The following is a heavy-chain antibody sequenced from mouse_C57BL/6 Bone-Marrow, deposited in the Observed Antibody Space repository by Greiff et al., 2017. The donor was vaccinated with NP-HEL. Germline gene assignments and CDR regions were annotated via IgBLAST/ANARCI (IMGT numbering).Heavy chain of an antibody. V-gene: IGHV1-59*01. Sequence: QVQLQQPGAELVRPGTSVKLSCKASGYTFTSYWMHWVKQRPGQGLEWIGVIDPPDSYTNYNQKFKGKATLTVDTSSSTAYMQLSSLTSEDSAVYYCAHRGCAYWGQGTLVTVSA. CDR3: AHRGCAY. CDR1: GYTFTSYW. CDR2: IDPPDSYT. J-gene: IGHJ3*01.